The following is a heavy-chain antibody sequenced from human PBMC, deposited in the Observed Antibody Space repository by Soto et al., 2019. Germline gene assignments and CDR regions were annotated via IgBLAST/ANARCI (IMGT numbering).Heavy chain of an antibody. J-gene: IGHJ6*02. V-gene: IGHV4-59*01. CDR3: ARGAPTLRFLVPRGISPYGMDV. Sequence: PSETLSLTCTVSGGSISSYYWSWIRQPPGKGLEWIGYIYYSGSTNYNPSLKSRVTISVDTSKNQFSLKLSSVTAADTAVYYCARGAPTLRFLVPRGISPYGMDVWGQGTTVT. D-gene: IGHD3-3*01. CDR2: IYYSGST. CDR1: GGSISSYY.